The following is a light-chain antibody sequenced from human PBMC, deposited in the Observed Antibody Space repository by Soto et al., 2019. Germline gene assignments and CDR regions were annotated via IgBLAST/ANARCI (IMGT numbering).Light chain of an antibody. CDR1: SSNVGSNS. CDR2: RST. Sequence: QSVLTQPPSASGTPGQRVTISCSGSSSNVGSNSVNWYQHFPGTAPKVLIYRSTQRPSGVPDRFSGSRSGTSASLTISGLRSEDEADYYCASWDDALGGHVVFGGGTKLTVL. CDR3: ASWDDALGGHVV. J-gene: IGLJ2*01. V-gene: IGLV1-47*01.